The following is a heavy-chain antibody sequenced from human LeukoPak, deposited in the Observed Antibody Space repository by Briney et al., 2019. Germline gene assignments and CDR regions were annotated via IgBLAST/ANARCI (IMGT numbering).Heavy chain of an antibody. Sequence: KVSGPTLVNPTQTLTLTCTFSGFSLSTSSVCVSWIRQPPGKALEWLARIDWDDDKYYSTSLKTRLTISKDTSKNQVVLTMANMDPVDTATYYCAHRHRGVASDIWGQGTMVTVSS. D-gene: IGHD2-15*01. V-gene: IGHV2-70*12. CDR3: AHRHRGVASDI. CDR1: GFSLSTSSVC. J-gene: IGHJ3*02. CDR2: IDWDDDK.